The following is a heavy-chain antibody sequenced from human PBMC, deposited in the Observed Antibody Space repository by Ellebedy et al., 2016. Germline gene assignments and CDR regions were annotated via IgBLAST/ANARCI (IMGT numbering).Heavy chain of an antibody. J-gene: IGHJ6*03. V-gene: IGHV4-34*01. D-gene: IGHD3-3*01. Sequence: GSLRLXXAVYGGSFSGYYWSWIRQPPGKGLEWIGEINHSGSTNYNPSLKSRVTISVDTSKNQFSLKLSSVTAADTAVYYCARYYDFWSGSGNYYYYYMDVWGKGTTVTVSS. CDR3: ARYYDFWSGSGNYYYYYMDV. CDR2: INHSGST. CDR1: GGSFSGYY.